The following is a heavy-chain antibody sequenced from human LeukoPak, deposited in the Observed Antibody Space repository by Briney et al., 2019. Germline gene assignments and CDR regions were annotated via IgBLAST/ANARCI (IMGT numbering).Heavy chain of an antibody. J-gene: IGHJ4*02. D-gene: IGHD1-1*01. Sequence: GGSLRLSCAASGFKLSSYYMDWVRQGPGKGLVWVSRLKSDGSSTKYADSVQGRFTISRDDAKNTLYLQMTSVRVEDAAVHYCARTTMETQYFDRWGQGTLVTVSS. V-gene: IGHV3-74*03. CDR1: GFKLSSYY. CDR2: LKSDGSST. CDR3: ARTTMETQYFDR.